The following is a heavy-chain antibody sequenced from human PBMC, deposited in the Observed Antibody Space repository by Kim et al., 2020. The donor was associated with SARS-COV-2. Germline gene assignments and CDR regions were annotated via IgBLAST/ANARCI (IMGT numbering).Heavy chain of an antibody. CDR3: ARVPPPGANSIYCSGGSCYSYYFDY. CDR2: ISAYNGNT. Sequence: ASVKVSCKASGYTFTSYGISWVRQAPGQGLEWMGWISAYNGNTNYAQKLQGRVTMTTDTSTSTAYMELRSLRSDDTAVYYCARVPPPGANSIYCSGGSCYSYYFDYWGQGTLVTVSS. CDR1: GYTFTSYG. J-gene: IGHJ4*02. V-gene: IGHV1-18*01. D-gene: IGHD2-15*01.